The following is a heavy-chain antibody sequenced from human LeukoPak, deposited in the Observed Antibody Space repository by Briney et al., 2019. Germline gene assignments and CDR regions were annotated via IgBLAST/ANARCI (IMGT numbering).Heavy chain of an antibody. J-gene: IGHJ5*02. V-gene: IGHV4-4*07. CDR2: IYTSGST. Sequence: SETLSLTCTVSGGSISSYYWSWIRQPAGKGLEWIGRIYTSGSTNYNPSLKSRVTMSVDTPKNQFSLKLSSVTAADTAVYYCARDPSGYGDYWFDPWGQGTLVTVSS. D-gene: IGHD4-17*01. CDR3: ARDPSGYGDYWFDP. CDR1: GGSISSYY.